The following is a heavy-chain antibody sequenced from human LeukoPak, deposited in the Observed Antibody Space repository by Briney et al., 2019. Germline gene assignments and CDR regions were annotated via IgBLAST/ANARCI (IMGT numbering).Heavy chain of an antibody. J-gene: IGHJ3*02. V-gene: IGHV3-21*01. CDR2: ISSSSSYI. D-gene: IGHD6-19*01. CDR3: ARDRNHEQWLVLDDAFDI. CDR1: GFTFSSNS. Sequence: PGGSLRLSCAASGFTFSSNSMNWVRQAPGKGVEWVSSISSSSSYIYYADSVKGRFTISRDTAKNSLYLQMNSLRAEDTAVYYCARDRNHEQWLVLDDAFDIWGQGTMVTVSS.